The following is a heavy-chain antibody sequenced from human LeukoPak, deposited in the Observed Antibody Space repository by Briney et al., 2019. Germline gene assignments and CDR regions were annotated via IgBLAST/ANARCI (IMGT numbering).Heavy chain of an antibody. V-gene: IGHV4-59*01. CDR1: GGSIGSYY. Sequence: SETLSLTCTVSGGSIGSYYWSWIRQPPGKGLEWIGYIYYSGSTNYNPSLKSRVTISVDTSKNQFSLKLSSVTAADTAVYYCARNIGSCYSCFDYWGQGTLVTVSS. CDR2: IYYSGST. CDR3: ARNIGSCYSCFDY. D-gene: IGHD2-15*01. J-gene: IGHJ4*02.